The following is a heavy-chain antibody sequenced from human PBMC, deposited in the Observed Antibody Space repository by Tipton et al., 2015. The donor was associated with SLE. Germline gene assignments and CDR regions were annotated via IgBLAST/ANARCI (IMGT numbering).Heavy chain of an antibody. CDR2: IYYSGST. Sequence: TLSLTCTVSGGSISTYYWSWIRQPPGKGLEWIGYIYYSGSTNNNPSLKSRVTISVDTSKNQFSLKLTSVTAADTAIYYCARPQARRGPFDSWGQGTLVTVSS. CDR1: GGSISTYY. CDR3: ARPQARRGPFDS. V-gene: IGHV4-59*12. D-gene: IGHD3-10*01. J-gene: IGHJ4*02.